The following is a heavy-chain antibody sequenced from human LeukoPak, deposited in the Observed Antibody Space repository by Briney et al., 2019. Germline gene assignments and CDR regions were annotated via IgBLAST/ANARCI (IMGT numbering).Heavy chain of an antibody. D-gene: IGHD6-13*01. J-gene: IGHJ3*02. CDR2: IYWDDDK. Sequence: SGPTLVNPTQTLTLTCTFSGCSLSTSGVGVGGILQPPGKALEWLALIYWDDDKRYNPSLKSRLTITKDTSKTQVVLTMPNMDPVDTATYYCAHRRWPSRAAGTGGAFDIWGQGTMVTVSS. CDR1: GCSLSTSGVG. V-gene: IGHV2-5*02. CDR3: AHRRWPSRAAGTGGAFDI.